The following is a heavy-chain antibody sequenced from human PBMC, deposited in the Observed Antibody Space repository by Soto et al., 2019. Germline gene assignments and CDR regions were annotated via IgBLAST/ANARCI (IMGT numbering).Heavy chain of an antibody. CDR1: GGSISSYY. CDR3: ARSLLLHRIRLGAFDI. CDR2: IYYSGST. Sequence: SETLSLTCTVSGGSISSYYWSWIRQPPGKGLEWIGYIYYSGSTNYNPSLKSRVTISVDTSKNQFSLKLSSVTAADTAVYYCARSLLLHRIRLGAFDIWGQGTMVTVSS. D-gene: IGHD3-16*01. J-gene: IGHJ3*02. V-gene: IGHV4-59*01.